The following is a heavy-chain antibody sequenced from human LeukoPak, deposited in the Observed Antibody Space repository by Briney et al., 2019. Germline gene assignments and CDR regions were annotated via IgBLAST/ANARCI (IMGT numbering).Heavy chain of an antibody. CDR3: ERLCQVTTCAKFDH. Sequence: SETLSLTCTVSGDSLGRGMYYWGWIRQAPGKGLRWIGGIYHSGSIFYNASFESRVAMSVDPSNNQFSLRLTSVTAADTAVYYCERLCQVTTCAKFDHWLQGILVAVPS. V-gene: IGHV4-39*01. CDR2: IYHSGSI. J-gene: IGHJ4*02. CDR1: GDSLGRGMYY. D-gene: IGHD4-17*01.